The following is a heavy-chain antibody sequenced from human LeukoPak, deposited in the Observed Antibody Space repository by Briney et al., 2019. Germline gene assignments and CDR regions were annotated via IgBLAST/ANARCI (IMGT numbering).Heavy chain of an antibody. CDR2: INPNSGGT. D-gene: IGHD3-22*01. J-gene: IGHJ6*03. V-gene: IGHV1-2*06. Sequence: ASVKVSCKASGYTFTGYSMHWVRQAPGQELEWMGRINPNSGGTNYAQKSQGRVTMTRDTSISTAYMELSRLRSDDTAVYYCARDAYYYDSSGYYRTRSYYYYYMDVWGKGTTVTVSS. CDR1: GYTFTGYS. CDR3: ARDAYYYDSSGYYRTRSYYYYYMDV.